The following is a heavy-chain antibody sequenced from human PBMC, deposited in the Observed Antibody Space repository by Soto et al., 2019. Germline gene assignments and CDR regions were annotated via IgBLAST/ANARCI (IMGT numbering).Heavy chain of an antibody. J-gene: IGHJ6*03. Sequence: PGGSLRLSCAASGFTFSSYAMSWVRQAPGKGLEWVSAISGSGVSTYYADSVKGRFTISRDNSKNTLYLQMNSLRAEDTAVYYCAKGVTYYYYYYMDVWGKGTTVTVSS. CDR3: AKGVTYYYYYYMDV. CDR2: ISGSGVST. CDR1: GFTFSSYA. V-gene: IGHV3-23*01.